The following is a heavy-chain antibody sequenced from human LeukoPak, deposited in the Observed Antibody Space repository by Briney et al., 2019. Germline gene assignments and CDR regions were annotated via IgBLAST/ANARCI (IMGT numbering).Heavy chain of an antibody. V-gene: IGHV4-61*01. CDR2: KYYSGST. Sequence: PSETLSLTCDVSGVSINTCCYYWTWIRQPPAKELEWIGYKYYSGSTRYNSSLRSRLTISLDSSKNQFSLRLTSVTAADTAVYYCARGRSYGFDFDSWGPGTLVIVSS. D-gene: IGHD5-18*01. CDR1: GVSINTCCYY. CDR3: ARGRSYGFDFDS. J-gene: IGHJ4*02.